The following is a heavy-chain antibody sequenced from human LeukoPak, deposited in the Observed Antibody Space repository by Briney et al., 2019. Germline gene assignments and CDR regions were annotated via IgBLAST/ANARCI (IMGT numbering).Heavy chain of an antibody. J-gene: IGHJ4*02. D-gene: IGHD1-14*01. V-gene: IGHV4-34*01. Sequence: SETLSLTCAVYGVSFSVYHWNWIRQSPEKGLEWIGEINDRGYTNYNPSLKSRVTISVDTSKKQFSLKLSSVTAADTAVYYCARDPTTEVDVPYYFDLWGQGTLVAVSS. CDR1: GVSFSVYH. CDR2: INDRGYT. CDR3: ARDPTTEVDVPYYFDL.